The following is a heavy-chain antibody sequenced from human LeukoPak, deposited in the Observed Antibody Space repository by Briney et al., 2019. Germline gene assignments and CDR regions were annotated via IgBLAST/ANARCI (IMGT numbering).Heavy chain of an antibody. CDR2: IYYSGSN. D-gene: IGHD3-10*01. V-gene: IGHV4-31*03. CDR1: GGSISSGGYY. J-gene: IGHJ3*02. Sequence: SESLSLTCTVSGGSISSGGYYWSWIRQHPGKGLEWIGSIYYSGSNYYNPSLKSRLTISVDTSENQFSLKLSSVTAADTAVYYCARDLYGSGPDAFDIWGQGTMVTVSS. CDR3: ARDLYGSGPDAFDI.